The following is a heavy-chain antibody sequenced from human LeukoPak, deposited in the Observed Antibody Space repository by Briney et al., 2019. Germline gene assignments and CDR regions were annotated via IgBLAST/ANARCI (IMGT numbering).Heavy chain of an antibody. J-gene: IGHJ4*02. CDR1: GFTFSSYG. Sequence: GSLRLSCAASGFTFSSYGMHWIRQPPGKGLEWIGEINHSGSTNYNPSLRSRVTISVDTSKNQFSLKLSSVTAADTAVYYCARRLGYSSSSRFFDYWGQGTLVTVSS. CDR2: INHSGST. V-gene: IGHV4-34*01. D-gene: IGHD6-13*01. CDR3: ARRLGYSSSSRFFDY.